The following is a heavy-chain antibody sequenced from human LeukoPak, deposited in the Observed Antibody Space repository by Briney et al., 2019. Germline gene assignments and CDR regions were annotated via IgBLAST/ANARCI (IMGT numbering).Heavy chain of an antibody. V-gene: IGHV4-59*01. D-gene: IGHD1-26*01. CDR2: IYSTGST. CDR1: GGSISSYY. Sequence: PSETLSLTCTVSGGSISSYYWSWIRQSPGKGLEWPGSIYSTGSTNYNPSLKSRVTISVDTSKNQFSLKLSSVTAADTALFYCARQNQGWELPIFDYWGQGTLVTVSS. CDR3: ARQNQGWELPIFDY. J-gene: IGHJ4*02.